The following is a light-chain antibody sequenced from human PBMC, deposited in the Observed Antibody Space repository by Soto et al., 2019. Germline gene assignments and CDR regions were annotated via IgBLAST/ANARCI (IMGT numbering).Light chain of an antibody. CDR1: QSISNY. V-gene: IGKV1-39*01. CDR2: AAS. J-gene: IGKJ5*01. Sequence: DIQMTQSPSSLSASVRDRVTITCRASQSISNYLNWYQQKPGRAPKILIYAASSLQSGVPSRFSGGGSGTDFTLTITSLQPEDFATYYCQQYNSYSSITFGQGTRLEIK. CDR3: QQYNSYSSIT.